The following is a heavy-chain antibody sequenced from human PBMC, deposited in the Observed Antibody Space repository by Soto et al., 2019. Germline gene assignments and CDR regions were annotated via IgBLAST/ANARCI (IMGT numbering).Heavy chain of an antibody. V-gene: IGHV4-39*01. CDR1: SGSISSSDHF. J-gene: IGHJ6*03. Sequence: SETLSLTCTVSSGSISSSDHFWAWIRRPPGKGLEWIGNIYYSGSTYYNPSLKSRVTISVDTSKNQFPLKLSSMTAADTAVYYCARVLRDYPFYYYYMDVWGKGTTVTVSS. CDR3: ARVLRDYPFYYYYMDV. CDR2: IYYSGST. D-gene: IGHD3-10*01.